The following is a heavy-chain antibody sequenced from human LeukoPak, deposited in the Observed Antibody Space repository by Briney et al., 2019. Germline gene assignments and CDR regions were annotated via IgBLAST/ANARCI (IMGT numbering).Heavy chain of an antibody. D-gene: IGHD2-8*01. V-gene: IGHV4-61*02. CDR1: GGSISSGSYY. CDR3: AREGCTNGVCFLYYYYMDV. Sequence: PSQTLSLTCTVSGGSISSGSYYWSWIRQPAGKGLEWIGRIYTSGSTNYNPSLKSRVTISVDTSKNQFSLKLSSVTAADTAVYCCAREGCTNGVCFLYYYYMDVWGKGTTVTVSS. CDR2: IYTSGST. J-gene: IGHJ6*03.